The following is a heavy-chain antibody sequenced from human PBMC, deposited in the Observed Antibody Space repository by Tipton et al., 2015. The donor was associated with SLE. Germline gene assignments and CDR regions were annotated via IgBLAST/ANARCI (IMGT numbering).Heavy chain of an antibody. CDR3: AGEQQLVLINY. J-gene: IGHJ4*02. CDR2: ISYDGSNK. V-gene: IGHV3-30*04. D-gene: IGHD6-13*01. CDR1: GFTFSSYA. Sequence: SLRLSCAASGFTFSSYAMHWVRQAPGKGLEWVAVISYDGSNKYYADSVKGRFTISRDNSKNTLYLQMNSLRAEDTAVYYCAGEQQLVLINYWGQGTLATVSS.